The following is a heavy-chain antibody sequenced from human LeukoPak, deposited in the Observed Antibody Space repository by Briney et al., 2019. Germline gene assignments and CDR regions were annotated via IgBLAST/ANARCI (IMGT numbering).Heavy chain of an antibody. CDR1: GGSISSGSYY. Sequence: SQTLSLTCTVSGGSISSGSYYWSWIRQPAGKGLEWIGRIYTSGSTNYNPSLKSRVTISVDTSKNQFSLKLSSVTAADTAVYYCARSTVTTYHDAFDIWGQGTMVTVSS. CDR3: ARSTVTTYHDAFDI. CDR2: IYTSGST. D-gene: IGHD4-17*01. J-gene: IGHJ3*02. V-gene: IGHV4-61*02.